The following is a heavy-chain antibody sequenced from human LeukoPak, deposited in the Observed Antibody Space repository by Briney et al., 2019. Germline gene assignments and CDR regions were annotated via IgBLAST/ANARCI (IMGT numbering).Heavy chain of an antibody. CDR3: AKTLPAFYYSGSYYKNPFDC. CDR2: ISGSGDST. V-gene: IGHV3-23*01. J-gene: IGHJ5*01. CDR1: GFTFSRYA. Sequence: PGGSLRLSCGASGFTFSRYAMTWLRHAPGKGLEGVSAISGSGDSTHYADSVKGRFTVSRDNDKSTLYLQMSSLRAEDTAVYYCAKTLPAFYYSGSYYKNPFDCWGQGTLVTVSS. D-gene: IGHD3-10*01.